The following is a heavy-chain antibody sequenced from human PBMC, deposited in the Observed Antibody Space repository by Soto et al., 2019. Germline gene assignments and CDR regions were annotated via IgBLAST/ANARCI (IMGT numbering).Heavy chain of an antibody. D-gene: IGHD3-22*01. Sequence: GGSLRLSCAASGFTFSNAWMSWVRQAPGKGLEWVSAISGSGISTYYADSVKGRLTISRDSSKNTLYLQMNSLRASDTAIYYCARRAESSGVTCSFDYRGRGTLVTVSS. V-gene: IGHV3-23*01. CDR2: ISGSGIST. CDR3: ARRAESSGVTCSFDY. J-gene: IGHJ4*02. CDR1: GFTFSNAW.